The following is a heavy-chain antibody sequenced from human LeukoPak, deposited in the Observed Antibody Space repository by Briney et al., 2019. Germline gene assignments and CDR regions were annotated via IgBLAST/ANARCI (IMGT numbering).Heavy chain of an antibody. Sequence: GRPLRLSCAASGFTFSSYAMHWVRQAPGKGLEWVAVISYDGSNKYYADSVKGRFTISRDNSKNTLYLQMNSLRAEDTAVYYCARDFVEQAGYAFDIWGQGTMVTVSS. CDR3: ARDFVEQAGYAFDI. CDR1: GFTFSSYA. D-gene: IGHD3-16*02. J-gene: IGHJ3*02. CDR2: ISYDGSNK. V-gene: IGHV3-30-3*01.